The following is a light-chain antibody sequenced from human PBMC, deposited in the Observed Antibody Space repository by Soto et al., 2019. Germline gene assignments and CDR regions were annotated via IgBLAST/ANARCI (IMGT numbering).Light chain of an antibody. CDR1: QSVSSNY. J-gene: IGKJ2*01. CDR3: QQYGSSPQT. V-gene: IGKV3-20*01. Sequence: EIVLTQSPGTLSLSPGERATLSCRASQSVSSNYLAWYQQKPGQAPRLLIYGASSRATGIPDRFSGSGSGTDFTLTISRLEPEDFPLYYCQQYGSSPQTFGQRTNLEIK. CDR2: GAS.